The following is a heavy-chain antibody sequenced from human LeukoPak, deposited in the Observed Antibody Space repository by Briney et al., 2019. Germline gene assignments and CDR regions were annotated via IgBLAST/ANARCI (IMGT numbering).Heavy chain of an antibody. CDR1: GGSFSGYY. J-gene: IGHJ4*02. D-gene: IGHD3-10*01. Sequence: SETLSLTCAVYGGSFSGYYRSWIRQPPGKGLEWIGEINHSGSTNYNPSLKSRVTISVDTSKNQFSLKLSSVTAADTAVYYCARGVIGFGESYFDYWGQGTVVTVSS. V-gene: IGHV4-34*01. CDR2: INHSGST. CDR3: ARGVIGFGESYFDY.